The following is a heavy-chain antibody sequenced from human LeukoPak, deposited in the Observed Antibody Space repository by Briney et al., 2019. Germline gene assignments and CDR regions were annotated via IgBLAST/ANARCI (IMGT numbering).Heavy chain of an antibody. J-gene: IGHJ4*02. CDR2: IYHSGST. Sequence: KTSETLSLTCTVSGGSISSGGYYWSWIRQPPGKGLEWIGYIYHSGSTYYNPSLKSRVTISVDRSKNQFSLKLSSVTAADTAVYYCAVFWSGYYRNFDYWGQGTLVTVSS. D-gene: IGHD3-3*01. CDR3: AVFWSGYYRNFDY. V-gene: IGHV4-30-2*01. CDR1: GGSISSGGYY.